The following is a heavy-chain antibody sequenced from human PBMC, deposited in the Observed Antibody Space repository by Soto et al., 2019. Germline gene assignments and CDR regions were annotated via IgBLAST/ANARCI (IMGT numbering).Heavy chain of an antibody. V-gene: IGHV3-53*01. D-gene: IGHD3-22*01. CDR2: IYSGGST. J-gene: IGHJ6*02. CDR1: GFTVSSNY. CDR3: ARVKYDSSGYYGMDV. Sequence: GGSLRLSCAASGFTVSSNYMSWVRQAPGKGLEWVSVIYSGGSTYYADSVKGRFTISRDNSKNTLYLQMNSLRAEDTAVYYCARVKYDSSGYYGMDVWGQGTTVTVSS.